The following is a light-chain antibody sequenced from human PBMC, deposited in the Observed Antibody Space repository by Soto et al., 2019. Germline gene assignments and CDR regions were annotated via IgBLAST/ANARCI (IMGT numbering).Light chain of an antibody. CDR3: QQRTNWLWT. CDR1: QGVSRGY. CDR2: GAS. Sequence: EIVLTRSPGTLSLAPGERATLSCSASQGVSRGYLAWYQQKAGQAPRLLIYGASRRATGIPDRVNGRGYGTDFTLTIRSLEPEDFAVYYCQQRTNWLWTFGQGTKVDIK. J-gene: IGKJ1*01. V-gene: IGKV3D-20*02.